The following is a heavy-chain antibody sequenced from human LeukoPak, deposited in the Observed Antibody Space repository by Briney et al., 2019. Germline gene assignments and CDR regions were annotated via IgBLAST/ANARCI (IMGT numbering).Heavy chain of an antibody. J-gene: IGHJ4*02. CDR2: ISYDGSNE. CDR3: ARDKGTSYLSSFDY. Sequence: QPGGSLRLSCAASGFTFSSYDMNWVRQAPGKGLEWVAIISYDGSNEYYADSVKGRFTISRDNSKNTLYLQMRAADTAVYYCARDKGTSYLSSFDYWGQGTLVTVSS. V-gene: IGHV3-30*04. CDR1: GFTFSSYD. D-gene: IGHD6-6*01.